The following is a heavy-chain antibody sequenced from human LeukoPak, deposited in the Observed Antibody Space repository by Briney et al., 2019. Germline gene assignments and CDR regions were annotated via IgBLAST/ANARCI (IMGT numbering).Heavy chain of an antibody. CDR2: IYTSGST. CDR1: GCSISSYY. Sequence: SETLSLTCTVSGCSISSYYWSWIRQPAGKGLEWIGRIYTSGSTNYNPSLKSRVTISVDTSKNQFSLKLSSVTAADTAVYYCARDLDASGWCNFDYWGQGTLVTVSS. V-gene: IGHV4-4*07. J-gene: IGHJ4*02. CDR3: ARDLDASGWCNFDY. D-gene: IGHD6-19*01.